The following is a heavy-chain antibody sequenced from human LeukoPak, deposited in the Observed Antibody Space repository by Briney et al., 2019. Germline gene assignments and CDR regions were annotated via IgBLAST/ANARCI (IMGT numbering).Heavy chain of an antibody. J-gene: IGHJ5*02. CDR3: ARGWGSGWFDP. D-gene: IGHD7-27*01. CDR1: GYTFTSYD. Sequence: ASVKVSCKASGYTFTSYDINWVRQATGQGLEWMGWMNPHSGTTGYAQKFQGRVTMTRNNSISTAYMELGSLRSEDTAVYYCARGWGSGWFDPWGQGTLVTVSS. V-gene: IGHV1-8*01. CDR2: MNPHSGTT.